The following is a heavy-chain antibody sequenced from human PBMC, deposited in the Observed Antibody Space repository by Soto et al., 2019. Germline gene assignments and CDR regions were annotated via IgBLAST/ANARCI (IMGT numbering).Heavy chain of an antibody. CDR3: TTAVKVLVAYYGDYNPFDY. CDR1: GFTVSNAW. V-gene: IGHV3-15*01. CDR2: IKSKTDGGTT. Sequence: GGSLRLSCPASGFTVSNAWMGWVRQAPGKGLEWVGRIKSKTDGGTTDYAAPVNGRFTISRDDSKNTPYLQMNSLKTEDTAVYYCTTAVKVLVAYYGDYNPFDYWGQGPLVTVSS. J-gene: IGHJ4*02. D-gene: IGHD4-17*01.